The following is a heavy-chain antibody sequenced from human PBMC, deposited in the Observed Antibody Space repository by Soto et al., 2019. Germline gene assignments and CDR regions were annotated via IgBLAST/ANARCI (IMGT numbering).Heavy chain of an antibody. CDR3: ARALSGGFDY. CDR1: GDSLTRNY. V-gene: IGHV4-59*01. Sequence: QVQLQESGPGLVKPSETLSLTCTVSGDSLTRNYWSWIRQSPGKGLEWLAFIHNGRTTNYNPSLVGPVSRSVDTSKSQLSLNPTSVTAADTAVYYGARALSGGFDYWGQGTLVTVSS. CDR2: IHNGRTT. J-gene: IGHJ4*02.